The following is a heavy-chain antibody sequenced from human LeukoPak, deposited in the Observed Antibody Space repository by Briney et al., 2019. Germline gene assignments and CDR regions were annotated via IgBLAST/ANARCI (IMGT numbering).Heavy chain of an antibody. CDR1: GGSISSYY. Sequence: PSETLSLTCTVSGGSISSYYWSWIRQPPGKGLEWIGYIYYSGSTNYNPSLKSRVTISVDTSKNQFSLKLSSVTAADTAVYYCATLRRYYDFWSGYYNQGWFDPWGQGTLVTVSS. D-gene: IGHD3-3*01. V-gene: IGHV4-59*01. CDR2: IYYSGST. CDR3: ATLRRYYDFWSGYYNQGWFDP. J-gene: IGHJ5*02.